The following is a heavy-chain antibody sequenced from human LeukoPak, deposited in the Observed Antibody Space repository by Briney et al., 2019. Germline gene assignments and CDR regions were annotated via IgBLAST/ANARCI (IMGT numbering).Heavy chain of an antibody. CDR1: GFTFSSYG. D-gene: IGHD2-15*01. J-gene: IGHJ4*02. V-gene: IGHV3-30*18. CDR2: ISYDGSNK. Sequence: GGSLRLSCAASGFTFSSYGMHWVRQAPGKGLEWVAVISYDGSNKYYADSVKGRFTISRDNSKNTLYLQMNSLRAEDTAVYYCAKVPLGYCSGGSCYSGQYYFDYWGQGTLVTVSS. CDR3: AKVPLGYCSGGSCYSGQYYFDY.